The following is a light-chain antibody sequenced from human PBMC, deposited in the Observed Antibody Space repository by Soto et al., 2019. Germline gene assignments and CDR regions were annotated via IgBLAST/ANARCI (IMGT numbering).Light chain of an antibody. CDR1: QSVSSNY. Sequence: EIVLTQSPGTLSLSPGERVTLSCRAIQSVSSNYLAWYQQKPGQPPMLLIYCSSFRPTGIPDRFSGSGSGTGFTLTISRLEPEDFAVYYCKQYGSXPLTSGGGTKV. V-gene: IGKV3-20*01. J-gene: IGKJ4*01. CDR2: CSS. CDR3: KQYGSXPLT.